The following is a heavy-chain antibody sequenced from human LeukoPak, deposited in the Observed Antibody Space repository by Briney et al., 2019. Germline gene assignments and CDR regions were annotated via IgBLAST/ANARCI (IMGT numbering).Heavy chain of an antibody. CDR3: AKETSSGTRAFDI. D-gene: IGHD1-1*01. CDR1: GFTFNSYA. J-gene: IGHJ3*02. Sequence: GGSLRLSCAASGFTFNSYAMSWVRQAPGKGLEWVSAISGSGFSTYYADSMKGRFTISRDNSKNTLYLQMNNLRAEDTALYLCAKETSSGTRAFDIWGQRTMVTFSS. CDR2: ISGSGFST. V-gene: IGHV3-23*01.